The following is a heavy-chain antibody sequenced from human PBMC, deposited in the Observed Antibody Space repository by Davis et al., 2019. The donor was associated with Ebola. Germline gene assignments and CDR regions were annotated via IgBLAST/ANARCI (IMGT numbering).Heavy chain of an antibody. V-gene: IGHV4-59*01. Sequence: MPSETLSLTCTVSGGSISSYYWSWIRQLPGRGLEWIGYTYASGSANYNPSLKSRVTMSVDTSKNQFSLKLSSVTAADTAVYYFAGAGYSSGWNFDYWGPGTLVTVSS. CDR2: TYASGSA. CDR1: GGSISSYY. J-gene: IGHJ4*02. CDR3: AGAGYSSGWNFDY. D-gene: IGHD6-19*01.